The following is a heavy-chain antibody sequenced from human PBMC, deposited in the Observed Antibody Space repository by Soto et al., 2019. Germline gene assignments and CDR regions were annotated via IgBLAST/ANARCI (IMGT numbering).Heavy chain of an antibody. J-gene: IGHJ3*02. CDR3: WGEVLSPGTTDAFDI. D-gene: IGHD2-2*01. CDR1: GGSLSSDNFF. CDR2: IYHTGAA. Sequence: QVQLQESGPGLVKPSQTLSVTCTVSGGSLSSDNFFWSWVRQHPETGLEWVGYIYHTGAAYYNPALQGRITLSLDTFKNRVPLGLIFGAGADKAVYYLWGEVLSPGTTDAFDIWGQGTMVTVSS. V-gene: IGHV4-31*06.